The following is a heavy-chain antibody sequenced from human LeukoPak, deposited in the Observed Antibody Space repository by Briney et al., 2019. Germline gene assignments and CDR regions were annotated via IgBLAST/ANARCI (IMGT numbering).Heavy chain of an antibody. CDR2: ISATTGIT. CDR3: VRAFNGNSYGYGF. V-gene: IGHV3-48*01. J-gene: IGHJ4*02. Sequence: GGSLRLSCAASGFSFSTYNMNWVRQAPGKGREWVSYISATTGITYYADSVKGRFTISRDNAKNSLYLQLNSLRAEDTAVYYCVRAFNGNSYGYGFWGQGTLVTVSS. D-gene: IGHD5-18*01. CDR1: GFSFSTYN.